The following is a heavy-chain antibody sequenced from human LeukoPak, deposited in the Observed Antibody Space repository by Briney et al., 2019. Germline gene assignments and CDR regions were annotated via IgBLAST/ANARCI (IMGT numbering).Heavy chain of an antibody. CDR1: GGSINSGDYY. Sequence: ASESLSLTCTVSGGSINSGDYYWSWIRQPPGKGLEWIGYIYYSGSTYYNPSLKSRVTISVDTSKNQFSLKLSSVTAADTAVYYCARAEDYYDSSGYYRPFDYWGQGTLVTVSS. CDR3: ARAEDYYDSSGYYRPFDY. J-gene: IGHJ4*02. CDR2: IYYSGST. D-gene: IGHD3-22*01. V-gene: IGHV4-30-4*08.